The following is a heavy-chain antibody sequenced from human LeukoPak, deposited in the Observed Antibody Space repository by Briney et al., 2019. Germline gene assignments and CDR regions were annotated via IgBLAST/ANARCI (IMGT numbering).Heavy chain of an antibody. D-gene: IGHD5-24*01. J-gene: IGHJ5*02. Sequence: SETLSLTCTVSGGSISGYYWGWIRQPPGKGLEWIAYIYYSGSTNYNPSLKSRVTISVDTSKNQFSLKMSSVTAADTAVYYCARARDGHINNWFDPWGQGTLVIVSS. CDR3: ARARDGHINNWFDP. CDR2: IYYSGST. CDR1: GGSISGYY. V-gene: IGHV4-59*01.